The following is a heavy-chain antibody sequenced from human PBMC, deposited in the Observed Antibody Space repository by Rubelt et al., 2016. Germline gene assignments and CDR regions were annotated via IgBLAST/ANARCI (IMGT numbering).Heavy chain of an antibody. V-gene: IGHV3-74*01. Sequence: EVQLVESGGGLVQPGGSLRLSCAASGFTFSSYWMHWVRQAPGKGLVWVSRINSDGSSTSYADSLKGRVPISRGNAKNTLYLQINRWRAEDTAVYYCARSGPDVVVPAAIRVEGDAFDIWGQGTMVTVSS. D-gene: IGHD2-2*02. CDR3: ARSGPDVVVPAAIRVEGDAFDI. J-gene: IGHJ3*02. CDR1: GFTFSSYW. CDR2: INSDGSST.